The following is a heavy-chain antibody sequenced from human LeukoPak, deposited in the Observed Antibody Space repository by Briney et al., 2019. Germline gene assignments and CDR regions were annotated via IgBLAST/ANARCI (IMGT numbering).Heavy chain of an antibody. D-gene: IGHD4-23*01. CDR2: ISYDGSIN. CDR1: GFTFSSYW. V-gene: IGHV3-30*18. Sequence: PGGSLRLSCAASGFTFSSYWMRWVRQAPGKGLEWVTIISYDGSINYYADSVKGRFTISRDNSKKTVFLQMNSLRAEDTAVYYCVKENGNGGLDYWGQGTLVTVSS. CDR3: VKENGNGGLDY. J-gene: IGHJ4*02.